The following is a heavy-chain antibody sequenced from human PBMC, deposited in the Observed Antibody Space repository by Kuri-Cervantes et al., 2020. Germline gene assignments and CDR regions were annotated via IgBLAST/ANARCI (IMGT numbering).Heavy chain of an antibody. D-gene: IGHD6-13*01. V-gene: IGHV1-18*01. Sequence: ASVKVSCKASGYTFTSYGISWVRQAPGQGLEWMGWISAYNGNTNYAQKLQGRVTMTTDTSTSTVYMELSSLRSEDTAVYYCARETAAGTVDYWGQGTLVTVSS. J-gene: IGHJ4*02. CDR2: ISAYNGNT. CDR3: ARETAAGTVDY. CDR1: GYTFTSYG.